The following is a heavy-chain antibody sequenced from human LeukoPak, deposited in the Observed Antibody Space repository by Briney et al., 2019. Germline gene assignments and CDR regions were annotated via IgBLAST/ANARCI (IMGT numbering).Heavy chain of an antibody. CDR2: IYYDGTT. J-gene: IGHJ4*02. V-gene: IGHV4-39*01. Sequence: SETLSLTCTASGGSISTTSYYWAWIRQPPGKGLEWIVSIYYDGTTYYNPSLKSRVTTSIDTSKKQFSLNLSAVTATDTAVYYCARLETFGVVTTAFDYWGQGTLVTVSS. D-gene: IGHD3-3*01. CDR3: ARLETFGVVTTAFDY. CDR1: GGSISTTSYY.